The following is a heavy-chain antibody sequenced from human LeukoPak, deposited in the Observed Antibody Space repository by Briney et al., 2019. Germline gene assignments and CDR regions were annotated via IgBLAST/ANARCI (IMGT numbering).Heavy chain of an antibody. D-gene: IGHD2-15*01. J-gene: IGHJ4*02. CDR3: AKQLGYCSDGSCYFPY. Sequence: GRSLRLSCAASGFTFSSYGMHWVRQAPGKGLEWVAVIWYDGSNKYYADSVKGRFTISRDNSKSTLCLQMNSLRAEDTAVYYCAKQLGYCSDGSCYFPYWGQGTLVTVSS. CDR1: GFTFSSYG. V-gene: IGHV3-33*06. CDR2: IWYDGSNK.